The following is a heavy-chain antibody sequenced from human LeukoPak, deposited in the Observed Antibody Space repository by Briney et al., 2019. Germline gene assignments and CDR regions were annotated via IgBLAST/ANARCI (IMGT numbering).Heavy chain of an antibody. Sequence: ASVKVSCKASGYTFTNYGIFWVRQAPGQGLEWMGWISAYSGNTNYAQKLQGRVTMTTETSTSTAYMELEGLRSDDTAVYYCAISQGSYYDTSGYLGGDYWGQGTLVTVSS. CDR1: GYTFTNYG. CDR2: ISAYSGNT. CDR3: AISQGSYYDTSGYLGGDY. J-gene: IGHJ4*02. D-gene: IGHD3-22*01. V-gene: IGHV1-18*01.